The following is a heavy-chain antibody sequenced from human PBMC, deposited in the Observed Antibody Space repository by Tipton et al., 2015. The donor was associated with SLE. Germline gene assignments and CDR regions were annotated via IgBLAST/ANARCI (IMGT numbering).Heavy chain of an antibody. CDR3: ASLLWGGWPFDH. J-gene: IGHJ4*02. V-gene: IGHV4-39*07. CDR1: GGSISSSSYY. CDR2: VFYSGTT. D-gene: IGHD6-19*01. Sequence: TLSLTCTVSGGSISSSSYYWAWIRKPPGKGLEWIGSVFYSGTTYYNPSLKSRVTISLDTSKNQSSLKVNSVTAADTAVYYCASLLWGGWPFDHWGQGTLVTVSS.